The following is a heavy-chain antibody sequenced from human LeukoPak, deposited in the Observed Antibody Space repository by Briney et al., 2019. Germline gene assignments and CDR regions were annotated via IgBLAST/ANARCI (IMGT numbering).Heavy chain of an antibody. J-gene: IGHJ3*02. CDR1: GGSISGYY. CDR3: ARDLYYDFWSGGDAFDI. V-gene: IGHV4-59*01. D-gene: IGHD3-3*01. CDR2: FYYSGST. Sequence: SETLSLTCTVSGGSISGYYWSWIRQPPGKGLEWIGYFYYSGSTNYNPSLKSRVTISVDTSKNQFSLKLSSVTAADTAVYYCARDLYYDFWSGGDAFDIWGQGTMVTVSS.